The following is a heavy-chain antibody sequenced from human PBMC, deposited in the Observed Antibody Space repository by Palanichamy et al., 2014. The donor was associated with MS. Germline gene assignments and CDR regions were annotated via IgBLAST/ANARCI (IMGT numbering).Heavy chain of an antibody. CDR3: ARVIIRCSSTSCYAMGGYYYYGMDV. D-gene: IGHD2-2*01. J-gene: IGHJ6*02. CDR1: GGSFSGYY. V-gene: IGHV4-34*01. CDR2: INHSGST. Sequence: QVQLQQWGAGLLKPSETLSLTCAVYGGSFSGYYWSWIRQPPGKGLEWIGEINHSGSTNYNPSLKSRVTISVDTSKNQLSLKLSSVTAADTAVYYCARVIIRCSSTSCYAMGGYYYYGMDVWGQGTTVTVSS.